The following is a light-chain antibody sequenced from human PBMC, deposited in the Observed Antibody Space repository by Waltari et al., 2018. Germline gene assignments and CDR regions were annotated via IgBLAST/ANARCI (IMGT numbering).Light chain of an antibody. CDR2: EVN. V-gene: IGLV2-8*01. J-gene: IGLJ2*01. CDR1: SSDVGGYNY. CDR3: ISYAGSNNFGV. Sequence: QSALTQPPSASGSPGQSVPISCTGTSSDVGGYNYVSWYQQHPGKAPKLMIFEVNKRPSGVPDRFSGARSGNTASLTVSGLQAEDEADYYCISYAGSNNFGVFGGGTKLTVL.